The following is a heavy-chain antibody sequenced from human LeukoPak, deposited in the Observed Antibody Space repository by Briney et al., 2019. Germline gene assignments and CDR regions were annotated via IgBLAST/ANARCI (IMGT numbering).Heavy chain of an antibody. CDR3: ARHSICFDP. CDR1: GDSISGHY. V-gene: IGHV4-59*08. Sequence: SETLSLTCIVSGDSISGHYWSWIRQPPGKGLEWIGYIIFRGTTSYNPALKSRVTISVDTSKNQFSLKLTSVTAADTAVYYCARHSICFDPWGQGTLVTVSS. J-gene: IGHJ5*02. CDR2: IIFRGTT.